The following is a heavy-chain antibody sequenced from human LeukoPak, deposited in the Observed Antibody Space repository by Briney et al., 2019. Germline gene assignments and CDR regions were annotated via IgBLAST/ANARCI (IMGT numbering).Heavy chain of an antibody. J-gene: IGHJ5*02. CDR1: GDSVSSNTAA. CDR3: ARGRYCTSISCYNWFDP. Sequence: RSQTLSLTCAISGDSVSSNTAAWNWIRQSPSRGLEWLGRTYYRSKWYNDYAVFVKSRITINPDTSKNQFSLQLNSVTLEDTAVYYCARGRYCTSISCYNWFDPWGQGTLVTVSS. D-gene: IGHD2-2*01. CDR2: TYYRSKWYN. V-gene: IGHV6-1*01.